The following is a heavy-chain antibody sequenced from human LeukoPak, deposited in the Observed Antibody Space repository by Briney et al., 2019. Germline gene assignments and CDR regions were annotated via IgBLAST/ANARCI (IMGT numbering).Heavy chain of an antibody. CDR2: IYDSGST. CDR1: GGSFSSGGYS. V-gene: IGHV4-30-2*01. J-gene: IGHJ4*02. CDR3: ARARSTSCYVDY. Sequence: PSETLSLTCAVSGGSFSSGGYSWSWLRQPPGKGLEWIGYIYDSGSTYYNPSLKSRVTISVDRSKNQFSLKLSSVTAADTAVYYCARARSTSCYVDYWGQGTLVTVSS. D-gene: IGHD2-2*01.